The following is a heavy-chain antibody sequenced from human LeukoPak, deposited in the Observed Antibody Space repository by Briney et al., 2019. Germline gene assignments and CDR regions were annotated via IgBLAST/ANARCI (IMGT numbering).Heavy chain of an antibody. V-gene: IGHV1-2*02. CDR2: INPNSGGT. CDR1: GYTFTGYY. CDR3: AGAPIAVAVHWFDP. J-gene: IGHJ5*02. Sequence: SVKVSCKASGYTFTGYYMNWVRQAPGQGLEWMGWINPNSGGTNYAQKFQGRVTMTRDPSISTAYMELSSLRCDDTTVYSLAGAPIAVAVHWFDPWGQGTLVTVSS. D-gene: IGHD6-19*01.